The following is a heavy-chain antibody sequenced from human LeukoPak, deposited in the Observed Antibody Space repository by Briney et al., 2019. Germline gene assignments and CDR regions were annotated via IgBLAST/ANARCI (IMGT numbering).Heavy chain of an antibody. CDR2: ISYDGSNK. J-gene: IGHJ4*02. CDR1: GFTFSSYG. Sequence: PGGFLRLSCAASGFTFSSYGMHWVRQAPGKGLEWVAVISYDGSNKYYADSVKGRFTISRDNSKNTLYLQMNSLRAEDTAVYYCANEEDPDWGQGTLVTISS. CDR3: ANEEDPD. V-gene: IGHV3-30*18.